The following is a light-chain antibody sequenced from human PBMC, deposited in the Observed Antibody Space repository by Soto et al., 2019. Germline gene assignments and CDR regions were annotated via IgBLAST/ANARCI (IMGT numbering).Light chain of an antibody. CDR2: DAS. V-gene: IGKV1-33*01. CDR3: QQYDNLPG. Sequence: DIQMTQSPSSLSASVGDRVTITCQASQDISNYLNWYQQKPGKAPKLLIYDASNLETGVPSRFSGSGSGTDVTFTISSLQPEDIATYYCQQYDNLPGFGGGTKVEIK. CDR1: QDISNY. J-gene: IGKJ4*01.